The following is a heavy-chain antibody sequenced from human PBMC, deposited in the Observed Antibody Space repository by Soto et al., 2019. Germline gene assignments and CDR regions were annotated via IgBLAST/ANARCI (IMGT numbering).Heavy chain of an antibody. Sequence: GGSLRLSCAASGFTFSSYSMNWVRQAPGKGLEWVSSISSSSSYIYYADSVKGRFTISRDNAKNSLYLQMNSLRAEDTAVYHCARDGTLLWFGELSYYYYGMDVWGQGTTVTVSS. CDR1: GFTFSSYS. CDR2: ISSSSSYI. V-gene: IGHV3-21*01. CDR3: ARDGTLLWFGELSYYYYGMDV. J-gene: IGHJ6*02. D-gene: IGHD3-10*01.